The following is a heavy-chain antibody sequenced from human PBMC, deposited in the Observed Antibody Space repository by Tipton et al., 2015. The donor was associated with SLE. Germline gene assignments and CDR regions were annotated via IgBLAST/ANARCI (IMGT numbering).Heavy chain of an antibody. J-gene: IGHJ6*03. CDR2: IYYRGNT. Sequence: TLSLTCTVSGGSTTTYYWSWIRQPPGKGLEWIGCIYYRGNTNYNPSLKSRVTISADTSKNQFFLNLSSVTAADTAVYYCSSSGYFYDNYMDVWGKGTTVTVSS. D-gene: IGHD3-22*01. V-gene: IGHV4-59*01. CDR3: SSSGYFYDNYMDV. CDR1: GGSTTTYY.